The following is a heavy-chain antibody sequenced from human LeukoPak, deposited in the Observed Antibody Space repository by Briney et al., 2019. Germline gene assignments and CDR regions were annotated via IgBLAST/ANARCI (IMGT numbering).Heavy chain of an antibody. CDR2: IYYSGST. J-gene: IGHJ4*02. CDR1: GGSISSSSYY. CDR3: ASSKIGTLLWFGESKGASDY. V-gene: IGHV4-39*07. D-gene: IGHD3-10*01. Sequence: PSETLSLTCTVSGGSISSSSYYWGWIRQPPGKGLELIGSIYYSGSTYYNPSLKSRVTISVDTSKNQFSLKLSYLTAADTAVYYCASSKIGTLLWFGESKGASDYWGQGTLVTVSS.